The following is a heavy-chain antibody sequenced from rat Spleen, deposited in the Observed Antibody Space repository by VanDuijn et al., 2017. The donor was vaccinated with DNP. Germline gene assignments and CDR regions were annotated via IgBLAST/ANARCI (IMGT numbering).Heavy chain of an antibody. V-gene: IGHV3-1*01. CDR3: ARYPLTTIASYYYVIDA. Sequence: EVQLQESGPGLVKPSQSLSLTCSVTSYSITSNYWGWIRKFPGNKMEWIGHISYSGITSYNPSLKSRISITRNTSKNQFFLQLNSVTPEDTATYYCARYPLTTIASYYYVIDAWGQGVSVTVSS. J-gene: IGHJ4*01. CDR2: ISYSGIT. CDR1: SYSITSNY. D-gene: IGHD1-3*01.